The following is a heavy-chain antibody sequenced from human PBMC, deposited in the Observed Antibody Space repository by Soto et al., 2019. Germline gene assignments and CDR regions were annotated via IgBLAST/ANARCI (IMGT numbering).Heavy chain of an antibody. CDR2: INHSGST. CDR1: GGSFSGYY. J-gene: IGHJ1*01. D-gene: IGHD2-21*02. Sequence: QVQLQQWGAGLLKPSETLSLTCAVYGGSFSGYYWSWIRQPPGKGLEWIGEINHSGSTNYNPSLKSRVTVTVDTSKNHVSLKLSSLTAADTAVYYCAASVVTPGGEYFQPWGQGTLVTVSS. CDR3: AASVVTPGGEYFQP. V-gene: IGHV4-34*01.